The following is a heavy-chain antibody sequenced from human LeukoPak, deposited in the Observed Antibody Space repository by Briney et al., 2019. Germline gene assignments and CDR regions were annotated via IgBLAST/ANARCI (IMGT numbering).Heavy chain of an antibody. J-gene: IGHJ4*02. D-gene: IGHD5-24*01. CDR3: ARSSGEKATIDY. V-gene: IGHV4-39*07. Sequence: SETLSLTCTVSGGSISSGGYYWGWIRQPPGKGLEWIGEINHSGSTNYNPSLKSRVTMSVDTSKNQFSLKVSSVTAADTAVYYCARSSGEKATIDYWGQGALVTVSS. CDR1: GGSISSGGYY. CDR2: INHSGST.